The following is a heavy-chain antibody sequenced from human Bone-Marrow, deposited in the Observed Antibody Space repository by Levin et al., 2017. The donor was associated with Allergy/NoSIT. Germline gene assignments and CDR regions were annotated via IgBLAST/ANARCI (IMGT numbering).Heavy chain of an antibody. CDR1: GYSFSTNN. V-gene: IGHV1-3*01. CDR3: ARDPVNGRADPFDF. Sequence: ASVKVSCKAYGYSFSTNNIHWVRQAPGQRLEWMGWISAGNGNAKYSEKFQGRVTFTRDTSAATDYMEVNSLTSEDTAVYYCARDPVNGRADPFDFWGQGTMVTVSS. D-gene: IGHD2-8*01. J-gene: IGHJ3*01. CDR2: ISAGNGNA.